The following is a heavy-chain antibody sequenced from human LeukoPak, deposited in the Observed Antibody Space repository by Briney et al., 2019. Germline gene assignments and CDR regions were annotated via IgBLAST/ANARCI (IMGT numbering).Heavy chain of an antibody. CDR3: ARLIVVVTGRMYFDL. CDR1: GYSFTSQW. J-gene: IGHJ2*01. D-gene: IGHD2-21*02. Sequence: GESLKISCKGSGYSFTSQWIGWVRQMPGKGLEWMGNISPGDSDTRYSPSFQGQVTISADKSISTAYLQWSSLKASDTAMYYCARLIVVVTGRMYFDLWGRGTLVTVSS. CDR2: ISPGDSDT. V-gene: IGHV5-51*01.